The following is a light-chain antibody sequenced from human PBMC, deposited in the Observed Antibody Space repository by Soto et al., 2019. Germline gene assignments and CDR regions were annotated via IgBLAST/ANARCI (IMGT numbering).Light chain of an antibody. Sequence: EIVMTQSPTIVSVSPGERATLSCRASQSVNSNLAWYHQKPGQAPRLLISGASTRAPGIAARFSGSGSGTNFTLSISGLQSEDFAIYYCQQYNDWPLYTFGQGTKLEIK. CDR2: GAS. V-gene: IGKV3-15*01. CDR3: QQYNDWPLYT. CDR1: QSVNSN. J-gene: IGKJ2*01.